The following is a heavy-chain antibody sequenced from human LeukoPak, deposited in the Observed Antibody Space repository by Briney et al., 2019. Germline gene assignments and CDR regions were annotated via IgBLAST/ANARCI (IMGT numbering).Heavy chain of an antibody. CDR3: AKVAIYYYGSESYYFFEH. CDR2: IKQDVTER. CDR1: GFSFTTYC. Sequence: VGSLRLSCAASGFSFTTYCISCVRPAPGERLEWVANIKQDVTERSYMDSVKGRFTISKDNAKNSPPLHMSSLRVGERPGYYCAKVAIYYYGSESYYFFEHGGQGTPVTASS. J-gene: IGHJ1*01. V-gene: IGHV3-7*01. D-gene: IGHD3-10*01.